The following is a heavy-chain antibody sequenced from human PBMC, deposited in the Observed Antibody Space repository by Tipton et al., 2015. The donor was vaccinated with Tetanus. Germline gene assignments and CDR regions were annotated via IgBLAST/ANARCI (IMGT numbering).Heavy chain of an antibody. J-gene: IGHJ4*02. CDR1: GFTFNIFG. CDR2: ISRSGDNT. Sequence: SLRLSCAATGFTFNIFGMSWVRQAPGKGLESVSGISRSGDNTFYADSVKGRFTISRDNSNNTLYLQMNSLRAEDTAIYYCATKASPGLRTDYWGQGTLVTVS. V-gene: IGHV3-23*01. D-gene: IGHD3/OR15-3a*01. CDR3: ATKASPGLRTDY.